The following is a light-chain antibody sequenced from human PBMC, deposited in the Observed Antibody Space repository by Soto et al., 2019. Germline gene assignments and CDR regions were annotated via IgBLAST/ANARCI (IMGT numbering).Light chain of an antibody. V-gene: IGKV2-28*01. CDR3: MQALQTPPT. Sequence: DIVMTQSPLSLPVTPGEPASISCRSSQSLLHSNGYNYLDWYLQKPGQSPQLLIYLGSCRASGVPDRFSGGGSGTDFTLKISRVEAEDVGIYYCMQALQTPPTFGQGTKV. CDR2: LGS. CDR1: QSLLHSNGYNY. J-gene: IGKJ1*01.